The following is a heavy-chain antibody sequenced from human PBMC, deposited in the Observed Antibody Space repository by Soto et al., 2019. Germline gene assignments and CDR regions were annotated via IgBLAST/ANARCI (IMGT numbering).Heavy chain of an antibody. Sequence: SEPLSLTCAVSDGSISSGGYSWSWIRQPPGKSLEWIGYIYHSGSTYYNPSLKSRVTISVDRSKNQFSLKLSSVTAADTAVYYCARGDFDYGIDYWGQGTLVTLSS. V-gene: IGHV4-30-2*01. CDR1: DGSISSGGYS. CDR3: ARGDFDYGIDY. CDR2: IYHSGST. D-gene: IGHD3-9*01. J-gene: IGHJ4*02.